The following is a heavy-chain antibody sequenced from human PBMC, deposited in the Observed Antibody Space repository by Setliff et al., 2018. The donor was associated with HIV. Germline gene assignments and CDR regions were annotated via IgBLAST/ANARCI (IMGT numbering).Heavy chain of an antibody. D-gene: IGHD3-10*01. Sequence: ASVKVSCKASGYTFTNYAMHWVRQAPGQRLEWMGRFTVSRDNSKNSLYLQMNSLRVEDTAVYYCARDYLYYNMYNGSPVYGMDVWGQGTTVTVSS. CDR1: GYTFTNYA. CDR2: FTVSRDNS. CDR3: MDV. J-gene: IGHJ6*02. V-gene: IGHV1-3*01.